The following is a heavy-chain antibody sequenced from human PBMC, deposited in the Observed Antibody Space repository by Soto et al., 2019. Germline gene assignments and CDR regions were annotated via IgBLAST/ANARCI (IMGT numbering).Heavy chain of an antibody. V-gene: IGHV4-31*03. CDR1: VYSISRFFYY. CDR3: ARAGGYVDRYISGFNY. D-gene: IGHD3-10*01. Sequence: SETLSRTCTFSVYSISRFFYYLSCIRQHPWNGLELIGYVYYIGSTDYNSSLKSRITISLDTSKNQFSLKLSSVTAADTAVYYCARAGGYVDRYISGFNYWGKGDMVNVS. CDR2: VYYIGST. J-gene: IGHJ4*02.